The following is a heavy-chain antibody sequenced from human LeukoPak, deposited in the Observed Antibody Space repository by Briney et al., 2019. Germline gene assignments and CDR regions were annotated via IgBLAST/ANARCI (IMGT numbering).Heavy chain of an antibody. CDR1: GFTFSSYS. CDR3: AKDNPPGYCSGGSCLYY. J-gene: IGHJ4*02. Sequence: GGSLRLSCAASGFTFSSYSMNWVRQAPGKGLEWVSSISSSSSYIYYADSVKGRFTISRDNAKNSLYLQMNSLRAEDTAVYYCAKDNPPGYCSGGSCLYYWGQGTLVTVSS. CDR2: ISSSSSYI. V-gene: IGHV3-21*04. D-gene: IGHD2-15*01.